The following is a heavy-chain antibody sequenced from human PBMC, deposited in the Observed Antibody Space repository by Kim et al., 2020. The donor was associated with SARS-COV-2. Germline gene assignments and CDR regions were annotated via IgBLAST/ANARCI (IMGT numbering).Heavy chain of an antibody. D-gene: IGHD6-13*01. CDR3: ARSRSSTWYPLGHYYYADV. CDR1: GGSISNYY. J-gene: IGHJ6*03. V-gene: IGHV4-59*08. Sequence: SETLSLTCTVSGGSISNYYWSWIRQPPGKGLEWIGYISYSGSTKYNPSVASRVAISVDTSKSQLSLKLTSVTAADTAVYYCARSRSSTWYPLGHYYYADVWGKGTTVTVSS. CDR2: ISYSGST.